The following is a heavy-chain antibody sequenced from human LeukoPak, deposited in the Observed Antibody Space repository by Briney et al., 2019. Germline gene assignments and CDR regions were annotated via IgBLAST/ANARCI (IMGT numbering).Heavy chain of an antibody. D-gene: IGHD2-15*01. V-gene: IGHV3-15*01. Sequence: GGSLRLSCAASGFTFSDYYMSWIRQAPGKGLEWVGRIKSKTDGGTTDYAAPVKGRFTISRDDSKNTLYLQMNSLKTEDTAVYYCTTDREDIVVVVAATKVDYWGQGTLVTVSS. CDR2: IKSKTDGGTT. J-gene: IGHJ4*02. CDR3: TTDREDIVVVVAATKVDY. CDR1: GFTFSDYY.